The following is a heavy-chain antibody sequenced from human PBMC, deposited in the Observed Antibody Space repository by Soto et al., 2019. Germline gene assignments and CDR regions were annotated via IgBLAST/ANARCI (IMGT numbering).Heavy chain of an antibody. CDR2: IYSDGNT. J-gene: IGHJ4*02. V-gene: IGHV3-66*01. CDR3: GSRLSGSYYDN. D-gene: IGHD1-26*01. Sequence: PGGSLRLSCAASGFTVSSNFMSWFRQAPGMGLEWVSVIYSDGNTFYADSVKGRFTISRDDSKNTLYLQMNSLRVEDTALYYCGSRLSGSYYDNWGQGTLVTVSS. CDR1: GFTVSSNF.